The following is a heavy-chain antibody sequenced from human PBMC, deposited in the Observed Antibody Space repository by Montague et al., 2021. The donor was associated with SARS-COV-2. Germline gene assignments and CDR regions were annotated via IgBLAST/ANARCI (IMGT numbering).Heavy chain of an antibody. D-gene: IGHD3-22*01. CDR3: ARGTKRVFTYCYDSSGYASDY. J-gene: IGHJ4*02. Sequence: SETLSLTCAVYGGSFSGYYWSWIRQPPGKGLEWIGEINHSGSTKYNPSLKSRVTILVDTSKNQFSLKLSYVTAADTAVYYCARGTKRVFTYCYDSSGYASDYWGQGTLVTVSS. V-gene: IGHV4-34*01. CDR2: INHSGST. CDR1: GGSFSGYY.